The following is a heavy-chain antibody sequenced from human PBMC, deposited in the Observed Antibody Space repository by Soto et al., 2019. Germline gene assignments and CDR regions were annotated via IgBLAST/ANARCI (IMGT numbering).Heavy chain of an antibody. CDR1: GDSISSGGYY. D-gene: IGHD2-21*01. V-gene: IGHV4-31*03. Sequence: QVQLQESGPGLVKPSQTLSLTCTVSGDSISSGGYYWSWIRQHPGKGLEWIGYIYYSGSTYYNPSLKSRVTISVDTPXHXFTLRLSSVTAADTAVYYCAASCVGCGGFNYYGMDVWGQGTTVTVSS. J-gene: IGHJ6*02. CDR3: AASCVGCGGFNYYGMDV. CDR2: IYYSGST.